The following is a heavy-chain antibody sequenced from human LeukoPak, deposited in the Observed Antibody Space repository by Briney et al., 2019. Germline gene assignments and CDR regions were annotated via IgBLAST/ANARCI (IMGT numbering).Heavy chain of an antibody. CDR2: IYTSGST. CDR1: GGSISSYY. J-gene: IGHJ4*02. V-gene: IGHV4-4*07. CDR3: ARVSLYCSGGSCYSEGDFDY. Sequence: PSETLSLTCTVSGGSISSYYWSWIRQPAGKGLEWIGRIYTSGSTNYNPSLKSRVTMSVDTSKNQFSLKLSSVTAADTAVYYCARVSLYCSGGSCYSEGDFDYWGQGTLVTVSS. D-gene: IGHD2-15*01.